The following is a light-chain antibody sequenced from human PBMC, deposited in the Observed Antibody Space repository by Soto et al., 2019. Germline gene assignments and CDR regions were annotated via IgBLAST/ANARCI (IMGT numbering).Light chain of an antibody. CDR1: QSISSY. CDR3: QQSYSTPIT. CDR2: ATS. J-gene: IGKJ5*01. Sequence: DIQVTQSPSSLSASVGDRVTITCRASQSISSYLNWYQQKPGEAPKLLIYATSTLPSGVPSRFSGSGSGTDFTLTITSLQPEDFATYYCQQSYSTPITFGQGTRLE. V-gene: IGKV1-39*01.